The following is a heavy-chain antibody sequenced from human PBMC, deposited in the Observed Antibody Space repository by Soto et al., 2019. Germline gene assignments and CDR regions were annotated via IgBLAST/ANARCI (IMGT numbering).Heavy chain of an antibody. D-gene: IGHD5-12*01. CDR2: ISYDGSNK. Sequence: PEGSLRLSCAAPGFTFSSYGMHWVRQAPGKGLEWVAVISYDGSNKYYADSVKGRFTISRDNSKNTLYLQMNSLRAEDTAVYYCAKEILATEGYHHSSCGTDFRGPGPTVTVSS. J-gene: IGHJ6*02. CDR3: AKEILATEGYHHSSCGTDF. CDR1: GFTFSSYG. V-gene: IGHV3-30*18.